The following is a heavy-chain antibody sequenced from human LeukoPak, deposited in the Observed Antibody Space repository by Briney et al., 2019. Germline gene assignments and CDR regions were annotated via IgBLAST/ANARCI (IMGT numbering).Heavy chain of an antibody. Sequence: GGSLRLSCAASGFTVSSNYMSWVRQAPGKGLEWVSGISGTGDSTYYADSVRGRFTISRDSSKNTLYLQMNSLRPEDTAVYYCAKVWRGNYYDYWGRGTLVTVSS. CDR3: AKVWRGNYYDY. D-gene: IGHD1-1*01. CDR2: ISGTGDST. V-gene: IGHV3-23*01. CDR1: GFTVSSNY. J-gene: IGHJ4*02.